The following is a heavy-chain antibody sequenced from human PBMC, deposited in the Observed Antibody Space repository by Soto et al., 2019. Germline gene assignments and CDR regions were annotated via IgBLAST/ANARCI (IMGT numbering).Heavy chain of an antibody. Sequence: QVQLVQSGAEVKKPESSVKVSCKTSGGTFVRHVISWVRQAPGQGPEWMGNINPLSGKPNYAQKFQDRVTFTADTDSSTAYMELSSLRSDDTAVYYCAAPACAATWCSPSHNLDHWGQGTLVTVSS. D-gene: IGHD2-2*01. J-gene: IGHJ4*02. CDR2: INPLSGKP. V-gene: IGHV1-69*06. CDR1: GGTFVRHV. CDR3: AAPACAATWCSPSHNLDH.